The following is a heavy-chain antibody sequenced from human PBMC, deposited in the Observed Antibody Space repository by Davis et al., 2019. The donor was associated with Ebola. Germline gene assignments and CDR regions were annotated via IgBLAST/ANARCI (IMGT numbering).Heavy chain of an antibody. CDR3: AKHKGYGYNQYGMDV. J-gene: IGHJ6*02. CDR1: GASVSNYY. D-gene: IGHD5-12*01. Sequence: PSETLSLTCTVSGASVSNYYWSWVRQPPGKGPEWIGHIYYSGSTNYSPSLKSRVTISVDTSKNQFSLKLSSVTAADTAVYYCAKHKGYGYNQYGMDVWGQGTTVSVSS. CDR2: IYYSGST. V-gene: IGHV4-59*08.